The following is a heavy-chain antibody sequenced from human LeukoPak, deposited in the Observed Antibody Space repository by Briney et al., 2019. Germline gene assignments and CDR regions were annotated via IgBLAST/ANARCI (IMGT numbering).Heavy chain of an antibody. CDR2: ISGGGGST. V-gene: IGHV3-23*01. CDR3: AKDGRGSWPLDFDY. CDR1: GFTFSSYA. D-gene: IGHD2-15*01. J-gene: IGHJ4*02. Sequence: GGSLRLSCAASGFTFSSYAMSWVRQPPGKGLEWVSAISGGGGSTYYVDSVKGRFTISRDNSKNTLYLQMNSLRAEDTAVYYCAKDGRGSWPLDFDYWGQGTLVTVSS.